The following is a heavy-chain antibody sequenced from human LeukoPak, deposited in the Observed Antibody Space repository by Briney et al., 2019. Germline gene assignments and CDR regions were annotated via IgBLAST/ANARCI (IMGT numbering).Heavy chain of an antibody. CDR2: ISSSGSTI. V-gene: IGHV3-11*01. CDR3: ARRAVTKVYYYYMDV. Sequence: GGPLRLSCAASGFTFSDYYMSWIRQAPGKGLEWVSYISSSGSTIYYADSVKGRFTISRDNAKNSLYLQMNSLRAEDTAVYYCARRAVTKVYYYYMDVWGKGTTVTVSS. CDR1: GFTFSDYY. D-gene: IGHD4-11*01. J-gene: IGHJ6*03.